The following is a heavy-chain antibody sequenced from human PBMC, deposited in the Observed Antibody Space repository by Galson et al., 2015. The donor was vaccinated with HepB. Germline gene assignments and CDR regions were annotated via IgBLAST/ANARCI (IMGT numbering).Heavy chain of an antibody. D-gene: IGHD2-15*01. Sequence: SLRLSCAASGFTVSNTYMNWVRQAPGKGLEWVSVIYSGGATYYEDSVKGRFTISRDNSKNTLYLHVNNLMAEDTAVYYCSSPFCTGGSCYPLWYWGQGTLVTVSS. CDR3: SSPFCTGGSCYPLWY. V-gene: IGHV3-53*01. CDR1: GFTVSNTY. J-gene: IGHJ4*02. CDR2: IYSGGAT.